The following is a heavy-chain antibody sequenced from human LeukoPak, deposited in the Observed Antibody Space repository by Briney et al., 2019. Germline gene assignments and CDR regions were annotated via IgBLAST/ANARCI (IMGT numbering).Heavy chain of an antibody. J-gene: IGHJ5*02. CDR3: AHSPLLYDFWSVPNWFDP. CDR1: GFSLSTSGVG. D-gene: IGHD3-3*01. Sequence: SGPTLVKPTQTLTLTCTFSGFSLSTSGVGVGWIRQPPGKALEWLALIYWNDDKRYSPSLKSRLTITKDTSKNQVVLTMTNMDPVDTATYYCAHSPLLYDFWSVPNWFDPWGQGTLVTVPS. V-gene: IGHV2-5*01. CDR2: IYWNDDK.